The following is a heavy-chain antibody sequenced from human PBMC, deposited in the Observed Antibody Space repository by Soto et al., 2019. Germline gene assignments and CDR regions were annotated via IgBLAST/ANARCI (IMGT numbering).Heavy chain of an antibody. Sequence: SVKVSCKASGGTFSSYTISWVRQAPGQGLEWMGRIIPILGIANYAQKFQGRVTITADKSTSTAYMELSSLRSEDTAVYYCASSNCSGGSCYSSADYWGQGTLVTVSS. CDR2: IIPILGIA. V-gene: IGHV1-69*02. D-gene: IGHD2-15*01. J-gene: IGHJ4*02. CDR1: GGTFSSYT. CDR3: ASSNCSGGSCYSSADY.